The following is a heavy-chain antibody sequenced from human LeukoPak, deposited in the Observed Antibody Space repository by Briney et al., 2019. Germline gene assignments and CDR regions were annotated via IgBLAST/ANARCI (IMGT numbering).Heavy chain of an antibody. CDR1: GYTFTGYY. CDR2: MNPNSGGT. Sequence: ASVKVSCKASGYTFTGYYMHWVRQAPGQGLEWMGWMNPNSGGTNYAQKVQGRVTMTRDTSISTAYMELSRLRSDDTAVYYCARLYYDSSGKRAYYYGMDVWGQGTTVTVSS. J-gene: IGHJ6*02. V-gene: IGHV1-2*02. CDR3: ARLYYDSSGKRAYYYGMDV. D-gene: IGHD3-22*01.